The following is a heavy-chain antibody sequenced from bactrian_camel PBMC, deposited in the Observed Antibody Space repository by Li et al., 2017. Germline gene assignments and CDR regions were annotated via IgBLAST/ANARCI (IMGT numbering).Heavy chain of an antibody. V-gene: IGHV3S6*01. Sequence: VQLVESGGEAVQEGGSLRLSCTASGIDFTAYWMAWFRQVPGTERAGVAVIYSRTFTQYADSVKGRFTIPRDNAKNTVFLQMDSLKPEDTGTYYCATELRSGNHWTSGGKYESWGQGTQVTVS. CDR2: IYSRTFT. CDR1: GIDFTAYW. D-gene: IGHD6*01. CDR3: ATELRSGNHWTSGGKYES. J-gene: IGHJ4*01.